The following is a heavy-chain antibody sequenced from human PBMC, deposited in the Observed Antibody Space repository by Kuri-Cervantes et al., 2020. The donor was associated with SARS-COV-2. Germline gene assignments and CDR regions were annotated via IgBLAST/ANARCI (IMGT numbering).Heavy chain of an antibody. CDR3: ARLRRHNNAWFVTGYYMDV. D-gene: IGHD3-10*01. V-gene: IGHV4-34*01. CDR1: GGSFSDNH. J-gene: IGHJ6*03. CDR2: INYSGTT. Sequence: SQTLSLTCAVYGGSFSDNHWTWVRQPPGKGVECLGEINYSGTTNYNPSLKSRVTMSVDTSKDQFSLNLTSVTAADRAVYYCARLRRHNNAWFVTGYYMDVWGKGTTVTVSS.